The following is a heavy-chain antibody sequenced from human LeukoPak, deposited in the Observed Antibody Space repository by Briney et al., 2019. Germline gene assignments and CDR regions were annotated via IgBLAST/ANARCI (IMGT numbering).Heavy chain of an antibody. CDR2: INVDGSVK. J-gene: IGHJ4*02. CDR1: GFTFSNYW. V-gene: IGHV3-74*01. CDR3: VRDLILVDTPGDDFDY. D-gene: IGHD4-23*01. Sequence: PGGSLRLSCAASGFTFSNYWMHWVRQVPGKGLVWVSRINVDGSVKSYADSVKGRFTISRDNAKNTVSPQMNSLRAEDTAVYYCVRDLILVDTPGDDFDYWGQGALVTVSS.